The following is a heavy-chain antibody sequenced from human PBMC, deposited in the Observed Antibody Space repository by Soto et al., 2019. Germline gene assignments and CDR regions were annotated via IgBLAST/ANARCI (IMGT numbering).Heavy chain of an antibody. V-gene: IGHV4-31*03. CDR2: IYYSGST. Sequence: QVQLQESGPGLVKPSQTLSLTCTVSGGSISSGGYYWSWIRQHPGKGLEWIGYIYYSGSTYYNPSLKSRVXXPXDLXKNQFSLKLSSVTAADTAVYYCARAFRQLVNYFDYWGQGTLVTVSS. CDR1: GGSISSGGYY. CDR3: ARAFRQLVNYFDY. J-gene: IGHJ4*02. D-gene: IGHD6-13*01.